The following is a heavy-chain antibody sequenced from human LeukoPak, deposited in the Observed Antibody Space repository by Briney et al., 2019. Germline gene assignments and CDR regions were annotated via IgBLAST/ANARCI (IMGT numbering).Heavy chain of an antibody. CDR3: AKDGRTVTTRKVDY. V-gene: IGHV3-23*01. D-gene: IGHD4-17*01. CDR1: GFTFSSYA. Sequence: GGSLRLSCAASGFTFSSYAMSWVRQAPGKGLEWVSAISGSGGSTYYADSVKGRFTISRDNSKNTLYLQMNSLRAEDTAVYYCAKDGRTVTTRKVDYWGQGTLVTVSP. CDR2: ISGSGGST. J-gene: IGHJ4*02.